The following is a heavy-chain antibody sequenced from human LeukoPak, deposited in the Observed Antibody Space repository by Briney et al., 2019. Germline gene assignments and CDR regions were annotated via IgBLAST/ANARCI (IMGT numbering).Heavy chain of an antibody. CDR2: ISSSGSYK. V-gene: IGHV3-21*01. D-gene: IGHD5-18*01. J-gene: IGHJ4*02. Sequence: GGSLRLSCTTSGFTFRSSSFNCVRQVPGKGLEWVASISSSGSYKYYADSVEGRFTISRDNAKDSLFLQMDSLRVEDTAVYFCARELGNGDTYANVPLGHWGQGTLVTVSS. CDR1: GFTFRSSS. CDR3: ARELGNGDTYANVPLGH.